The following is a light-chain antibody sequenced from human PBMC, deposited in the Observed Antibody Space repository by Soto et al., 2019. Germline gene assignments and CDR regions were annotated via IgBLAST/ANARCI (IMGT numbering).Light chain of an antibody. CDR2: EVS. Sequence: QSALTQPASVSGSPGQSITISCTGTSSDVGGYNYVSWYQQHPGKAPKLMIYEVSNRPSGVPDRFFGSKSGYTASLTLSGLRAEDEADYYCSSYSGSNNFVFGTGTKLTVL. CDR3: SSYSGSNNFV. J-gene: IGLJ1*01. CDR1: SSDVGGYNY. V-gene: IGLV2-8*01.